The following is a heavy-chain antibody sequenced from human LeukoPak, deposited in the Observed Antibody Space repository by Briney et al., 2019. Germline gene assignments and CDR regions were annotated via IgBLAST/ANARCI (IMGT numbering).Heavy chain of an antibody. V-gene: IGHV4-38-2*01. CDR2: IYHSGST. CDR1: GYSISSGYY. D-gene: IGHD4-17*01. Sequence: SETLSPTCAVSGYSISSGYYWGWIRQPPGKGLEWIGSIYHSGSTYYNPTLKSRVTISVDTSKNQFSLKLSSVTAADTAVYYCARHDYGDYAGFDIWGQGTMVTVSS. CDR3: ARHDYGDYAGFDI. J-gene: IGHJ3*02.